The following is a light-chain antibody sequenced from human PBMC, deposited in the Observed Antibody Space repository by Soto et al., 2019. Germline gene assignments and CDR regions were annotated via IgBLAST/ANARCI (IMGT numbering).Light chain of an antibody. V-gene: IGLV2-14*01. J-gene: IGLJ1*01. Sequence: QSVLTQPASVSGSPGQSITISCTGTSSDAGRYNHVSWYQQHPGKAPKLIISEVSNRPSGVSNRFSGSKSGTAASLTISGLQTEDEADYFCFSFTTDWTHVFGTGTKVTVL. CDR2: EVS. CDR1: SSDAGRYNH. CDR3: FSFTTDWTHV.